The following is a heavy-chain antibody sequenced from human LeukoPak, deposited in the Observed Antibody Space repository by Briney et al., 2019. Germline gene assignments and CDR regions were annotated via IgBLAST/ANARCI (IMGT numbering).Heavy chain of an antibody. CDR3: ATGGYCSTTSCSGYYYMDV. V-gene: IGHV1-69*05. J-gene: IGHJ6*03. Sequence: SVKVSCKASGGTFSSYAISWVRQAPGQGLEWMGGFIPSFASAKYAQKFQGKVTITTDESTSTGYMELSSLRSEDTAVYYCATGGYCSTTSCSGYYYMDVWGKGTTVTVSS. D-gene: IGHD2-2*01. CDR1: GGTFSSYA. CDR2: FIPSFASA.